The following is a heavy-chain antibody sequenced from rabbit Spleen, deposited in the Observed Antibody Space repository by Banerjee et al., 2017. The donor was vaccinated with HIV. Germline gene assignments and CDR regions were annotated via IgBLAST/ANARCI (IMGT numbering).Heavy chain of an antibody. CDR3: ARDDSSDSGWVFGF. CDR2: IDTGSSGFA. J-gene: IGHJ3*01. Sequence: QSLEESGGDLVKPGASLTLTCTASGVSFTSNYYMCCVRQAPGKGLEWIAGIDTGSSGFAYFASWAKGRFTISKTSSTTVTLQVTSLTAADTATYFCARDDSSDSGWVFGFWGQGTLVTVS. CDR1: GVSFTSNYY. V-gene: IGHV1S40*01. D-gene: IGHD4-1*01.